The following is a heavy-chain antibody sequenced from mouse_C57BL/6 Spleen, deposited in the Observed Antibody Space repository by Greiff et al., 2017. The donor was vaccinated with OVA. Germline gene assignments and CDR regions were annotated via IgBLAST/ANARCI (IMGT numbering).Heavy chain of an antibody. CDR1: GYTFTSYW. Sequence: VKLQQPGAELVRPGSSVKLSCKASGYTFTSYWMDWVKQRPGQGLEWIGNIYPSDSETHYNQKFKDKATLTVDKSSSTAYMQLSSLTSEDSAVYYCARSGGNYYGSSLDYWGQGTTLTVSS. CDR2: IYPSDSET. D-gene: IGHD1-1*01. CDR3: ARSGGNYYGSSLDY. V-gene: IGHV1-61*01. J-gene: IGHJ2*01.